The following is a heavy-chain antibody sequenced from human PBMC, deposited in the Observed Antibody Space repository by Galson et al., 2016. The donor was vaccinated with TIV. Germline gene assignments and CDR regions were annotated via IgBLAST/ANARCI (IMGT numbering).Heavy chain of an antibody. D-gene: IGHD2-21*02. CDR2: VYYTGSA. V-gene: IGHV4-59*01. J-gene: IGHJ6*03. CDR1: GGSITTYY. Sequence: ETLSLPCTVSGGSITTYYWSWVRQAPGKGLEWIGHVYYTGSADYNPSLRSRVTIYLDTSKTHFSLRLSSVTAADTAVYYCARDKSDLDPVDYFFYYMDVWGKGTTVAVSS. CDR3: ARDKSDLDPVDYFFYYMDV.